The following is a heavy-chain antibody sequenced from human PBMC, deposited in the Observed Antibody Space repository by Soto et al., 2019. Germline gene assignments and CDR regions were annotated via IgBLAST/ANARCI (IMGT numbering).Heavy chain of an antibody. D-gene: IGHD1-26*01. Sequence: QVRLQEWGPGLVKPSQTLSPKCSVSGGSITTGGRYWSWIRQLPGKGRAWIGDLSYSGNTYYNASPKSQVTIPINAATNQSSPDLSSVTPAYTAVCYSVQSIVCMGGDVFELWGQGTLVTVSS. V-gene: IGHV4-31*02. CDR3: VQSIVCMGGDVFEL. J-gene: IGHJ3*01. CDR1: GGSITTGGRY. CDR2: LSYSGNT.